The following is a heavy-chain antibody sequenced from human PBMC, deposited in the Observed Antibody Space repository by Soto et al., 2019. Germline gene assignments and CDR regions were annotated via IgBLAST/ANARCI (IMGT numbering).Heavy chain of an antibody. J-gene: IGHJ6*03. D-gene: IGHD7-27*01. CDR1: GGSISSGGYY. V-gene: IGHV4-31*03. CDR3: ARVRLGTPGGYYYMDV. CDR2: IYYSGST. Sequence: SETLSLTCTVSGGSISSGGYYWSWIRQHPGKGLEWIGYIYYSGSTNYNPSLKSRVTISVDTSKNQFSLKLSSVTAADTAVYYCARVRLGTPGGYYYMDVWGKGTTVTVSS.